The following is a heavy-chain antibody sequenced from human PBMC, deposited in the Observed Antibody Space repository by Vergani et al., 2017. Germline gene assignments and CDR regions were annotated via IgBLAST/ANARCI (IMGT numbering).Heavy chain of an antibody. CDR2: ISAYNGNT. CDR1: GYTFTSYG. V-gene: IGHV1-18*01. D-gene: IGHD1-7*01. CDR3: ARDGITGTTAPYYYYYMDV. J-gene: IGHJ6*03. Sequence: QVQLVQSGAEVKKPGASVKVSCKASGYTFTSYGISWVRQAPGQGLEWMGWISAYNGNTNYAQKLQGRVTMTTETSTSTAYMELRSLRSDDTAVYYCARDGITGTTAPYYYYYMDVWGKGTTVTVSS.